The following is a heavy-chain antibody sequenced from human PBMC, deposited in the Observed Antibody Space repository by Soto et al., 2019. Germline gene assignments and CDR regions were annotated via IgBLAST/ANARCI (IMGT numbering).Heavy chain of an antibody. CDR3: ARDSDIYYGMDV. V-gene: IGHV3-48*02. J-gene: IGHJ6*02. D-gene: IGHD3-9*01. CDR1: GFTFSVHS. CDR2: ISSTSSAR. Sequence: GGSLRLSCAASGFTFSVHSMNWVRRAPGKGLEWVSYISSTSSARYYADSVRGRFTISGDNVKYSLYLQMNSLTDEDTAVYYCARDSDIYYGMDVWGQGTTVTVSS.